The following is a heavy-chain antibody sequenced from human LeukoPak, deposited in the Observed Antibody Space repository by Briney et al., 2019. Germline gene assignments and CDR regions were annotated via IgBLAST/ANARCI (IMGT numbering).Heavy chain of an antibody. D-gene: IGHD1-14*01. CDR2: ISAYNGNT. Sequence: GASVKVSCKASGYTFTGYYMHWVRQAPGQGLEWMGWISAYNGNTNYAQKLQGRVTMTTDTSTSTAYMELRSLRSDDTAVYYCARVFTRGRLNWNHGGFDYWGQGTLVTVSS. J-gene: IGHJ4*02. CDR3: ARVFTRGRLNWNHGGFDY. CDR1: GYTFTGYY. V-gene: IGHV1-18*04.